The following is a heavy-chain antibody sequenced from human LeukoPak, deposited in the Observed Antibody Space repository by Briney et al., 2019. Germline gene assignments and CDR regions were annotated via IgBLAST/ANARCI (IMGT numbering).Heavy chain of an antibody. CDR1: GGSVSCGSYC. J-gene: IGHJ4*02. Sequence: SETLSLTCTVSGGSVSCGSYCWSWIRQPPGKGLEWIGYIYYSGSTNYNPSLKSRVTISVDTSKNQFSLKLSSVTAADTAVYYCARRRRIPRGHLDYWGQGTLVTVSS. CDR3: ARRRRIPRGHLDY. V-gene: IGHV4-61*01. D-gene: IGHD5-18*01. CDR2: IYYSGST.